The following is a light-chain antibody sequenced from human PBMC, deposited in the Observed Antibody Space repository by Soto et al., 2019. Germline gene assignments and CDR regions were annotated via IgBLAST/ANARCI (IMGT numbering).Light chain of an antibody. V-gene: IGLV2-8*01. CDR3: SSYVGTNSYV. CDR2: EVY. J-gene: IGLJ1*01. Sequence: QSALTQPPSASGSPGQSVTISCTGTSSDVGGYNYVSWYQQHPGKAPKLIIYEVYKRPSGVPDRFSGSKSGNTAALTVSGIQAEDEADYYCSSYVGTNSYVFGTGTKLTV. CDR1: SSDVGGYNY.